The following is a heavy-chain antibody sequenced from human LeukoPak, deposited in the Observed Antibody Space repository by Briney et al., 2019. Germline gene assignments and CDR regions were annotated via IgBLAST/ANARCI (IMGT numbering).Heavy chain of an antibody. J-gene: IGHJ4*02. D-gene: IGHD5-18*01. CDR1: GYTQTSYG. V-gene: IGHV1-18*01. CDR2: ISAYNGNT. CDR3: ARDTAMADFDY. Sequence: ASVEVSCKASGYTQTSYGISWVRQAPGQGLEWMGWISAYNGNTNYAQKLQGRVTMTTDTSTSTAYMELRSLRSDDTAVYYCARDTAMADFDYWGQGTLVTVSS.